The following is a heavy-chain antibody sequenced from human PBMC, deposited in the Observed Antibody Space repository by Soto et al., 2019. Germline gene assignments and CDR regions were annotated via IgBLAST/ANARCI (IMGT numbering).Heavy chain of an antibody. CDR1: GYIFTGYY. V-gene: IGHV1-2*04. D-gene: IGHD6-19*01. CDR3: ATSRISIAVAGETEYYFDY. CDR2: INPNSGDT. Sequence: ASVKVSCKASGYIFTGYYMHWVRQAPGQGLEWMGWINPNSGDTNYTQKFQGWVTMTRDASISTAYMELSRLRSDDTAVYYCATSRISIAVAGETEYYFDYWGQGTLVTVSS. J-gene: IGHJ4*02.